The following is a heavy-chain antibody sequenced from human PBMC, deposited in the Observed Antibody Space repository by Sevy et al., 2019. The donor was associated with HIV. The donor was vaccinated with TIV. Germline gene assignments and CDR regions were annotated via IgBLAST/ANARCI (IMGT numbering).Heavy chain of an antibody. V-gene: IGHV3-48*03. CDR1: GFTFSSYE. Sequence: GGSLRLSCAASGFTFSSYEMNWVRQAPGKGLEWVSYISSSGSTIYYADSVKGRFTISRDNAKNSLYLQMNSLRAEDTAVYYCARAGGSAVIYYYYGMDVWDQGTTVTVSS. CDR3: ARAGGSAVIYYYYGMDV. CDR2: ISSSGSTI. D-gene: IGHD3-10*01. J-gene: IGHJ6*02.